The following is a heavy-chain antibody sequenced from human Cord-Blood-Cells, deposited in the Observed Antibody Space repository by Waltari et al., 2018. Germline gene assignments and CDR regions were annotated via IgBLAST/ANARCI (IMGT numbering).Heavy chain of an antibody. J-gene: IGHJ4*02. D-gene: IGHD6-13*01. CDR1: GGSISSPS. Sequence: QVQLQESGPGLVKPSETLSLTCTVSGGSISSPSSSWIRQPPGKGLEWIGYIYYSGSTNYNPSLKSRVTISVDTSKNQFSLKLSSVTAADTAVYYCAREGAADSLDYWGQGTLVTVSS. V-gene: IGHV4-59*11. CDR2: IYYSGST. CDR3: AREGAADSLDY.